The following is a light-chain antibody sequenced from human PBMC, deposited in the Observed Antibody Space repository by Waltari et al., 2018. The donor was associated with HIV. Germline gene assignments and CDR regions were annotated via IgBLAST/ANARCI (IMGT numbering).Light chain of an antibody. CDR3: MQSLQTPRT. CDR1: QRLLHSNGNNY. J-gene: IGKJ4*01. Sequence: IVMTQSPLSLPVSPGEPASISCRSNQRLLHSNGNNYLDWYLHKSGQSPQLAVYLASSRASGVPDRVSGSASGADFTLKFSRVEAEDVGVYYCMQSLQTPRTFGGGTNVQIK. V-gene: IGKV2-28*01. CDR2: LAS.